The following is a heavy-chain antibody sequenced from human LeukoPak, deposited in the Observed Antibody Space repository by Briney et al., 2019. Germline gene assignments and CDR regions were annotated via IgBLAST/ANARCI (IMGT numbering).Heavy chain of an antibody. CDR2: INPISGGT. J-gene: IGHJ4*02. V-gene: IGHV1-2*02. CDR1: GYTFTVYH. Sequence: ASVKDSCKASGYTFTVYHIHLVRHAPQEGLEWMGWINPISGGTNFAQKFQGRVTMTSDTSISTAYMALSGMRADDTAVYYCARRGGPYFDYWGQGTLVTVSS. D-gene: IGHD3-16*01. CDR3: ARRGGPYFDY.